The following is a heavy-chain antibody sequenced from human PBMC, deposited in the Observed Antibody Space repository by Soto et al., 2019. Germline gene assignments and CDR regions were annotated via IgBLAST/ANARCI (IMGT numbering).Heavy chain of an antibody. V-gene: IGHV4-28*01. D-gene: IGHD1-26*01. CDR3: ARKRAGGGSHFDY. CDR2: IYYSGST. Sequence: QVQLQESGPGLVKPSDTLSLTCAVSGYSISSSNWWGWIRQPPGKGLEWIGYIYYSGSTYYNPSLKRRVTMSVDTSKNQFSLKRSCVTAVDTAVYYCARKRAGGGSHFDYWGQGTLVTVSS. J-gene: IGHJ4*02. CDR1: GYSISSSNW.